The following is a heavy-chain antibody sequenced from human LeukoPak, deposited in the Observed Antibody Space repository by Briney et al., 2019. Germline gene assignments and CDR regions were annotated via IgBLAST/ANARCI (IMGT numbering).Heavy chain of an antibody. CDR3: AKTGGRGDPFDY. CDR1: GFTFSSYT. V-gene: IGHV3-21*01. D-gene: IGHD2-21*02. Sequence: PGGSLRLARAASGFTFSSYTINWVRQAPGKGLQWVSSISSTSSYINYADSVKGRFTISRDNAENSLYLEMNSLRVEDTAVYYCAKTGGRGDPFDYWGQGTLVTVSS. J-gene: IGHJ4*02. CDR2: ISSTSSYI.